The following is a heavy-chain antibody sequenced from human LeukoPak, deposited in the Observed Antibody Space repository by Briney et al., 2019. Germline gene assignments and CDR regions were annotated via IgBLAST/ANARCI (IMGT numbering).Heavy chain of an antibody. CDR2: INPSRGST. D-gene: IGHD3-22*01. V-gene: IGHV1-46*01. Sequence: ASVKVSCKASGYTFTSYYMHWVRQAPGQGLEGMGIINPSRGSTSYAQKFQGRVTMTRDTSTSTVYMELSSLRSEDTAVYYCARAPGVGPHYYEATYGMDVWGQGTTVTVSS. CDR1: GYTFTSYY. CDR3: ARAPGVGPHYYEATYGMDV. J-gene: IGHJ6*02.